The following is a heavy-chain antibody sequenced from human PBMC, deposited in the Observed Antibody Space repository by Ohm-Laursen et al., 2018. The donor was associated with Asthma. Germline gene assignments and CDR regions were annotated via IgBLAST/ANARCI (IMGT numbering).Heavy chain of an antibody. J-gene: IGHJ6*02. Sequence: GSSVKVSCKASGYTFTGYYMHWVRQAPGQGLEWMGRINPNSGGTNYAQKFQGRVTMTRDTSISTAYMELSRLRSDDTAVYYCARPKYSSSWYWSMDVWGQGTTVTVSS. CDR1: GYTFTGYY. V-gene: IGHV1-2*06. CDR2: INPNSGGT. D-gene: IGHD6-13*01. CDR3: ARPKYSSSWYWSMDV.